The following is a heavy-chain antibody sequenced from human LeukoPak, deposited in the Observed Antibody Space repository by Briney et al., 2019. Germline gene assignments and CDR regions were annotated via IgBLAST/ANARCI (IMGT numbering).Heavy chain of an antibody. D-gene: IGHD3-10*01. J-gene: IGHJ4*02. V-gene: IGHV3-33*01. CDR3: ARDDLVRPYGSGSYYIGFDY. CDR1: GFTFSSYG. Sequence: QPGGSLRLSCAASGFTFSSYGMHWVRQAPGKGLEWVAVIWYDGSNKYYADSVKGRFTISRDNSKNTLYLQMNSLRAEDTAVYYCARDDLVRPYGSGSYYIGFDYWGQGTLVTVSS. CDR2: IWYDGSNK.